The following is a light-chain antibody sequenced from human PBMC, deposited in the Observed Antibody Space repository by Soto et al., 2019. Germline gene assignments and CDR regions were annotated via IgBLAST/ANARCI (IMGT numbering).Light chain of an antibody. CDR3: GTWDSSLTTYV. CDR1: SSNIENNY. CDR2: DSD. Sequence: QSVLTQPPSVSAAPGQTVTISCSGSSSNIENNYVSWYQHLPGTAPKLLIYDSDKRPSGIPDRFSGSKSGASATLGITGLQTGDEADYYCGTWDSSLTTYVFGSGTKVTVL. J-gene: IGLJ1*01. V-gene: IGLV1-51*01.